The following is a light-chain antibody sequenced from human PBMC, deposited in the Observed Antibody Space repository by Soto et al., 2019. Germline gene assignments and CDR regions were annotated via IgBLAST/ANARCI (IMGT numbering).Light chain of an antibody. Sequence: QAVVTQPPSVSGAPGQRVTIYCTGSNSNIGAGYDVHWYQQLPATAPKLLIYGNSNRPSGVPDRFSGSKSGTSASLAITGLQAEDEADYYCQSYDSSLGTYFVFGTGTKVTVL. CDR1: NSNIGAGYD. V-gene: IGLV1-40*01. CDR3: QSYDSSLGTYFV. J-gene: IGLJ1*01. CDR2: GNS.